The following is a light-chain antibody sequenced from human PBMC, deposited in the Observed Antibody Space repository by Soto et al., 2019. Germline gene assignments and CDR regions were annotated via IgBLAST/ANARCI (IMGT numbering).Light chain of an antibody. CDR2: DAS. Sequence: EIVMTQSPATLSVSPGERATLSCRASQSVSSNLAWYQQKPGQAPRLLIYDASTRATGIPARFSGSGSGTEFTLPICSLQSEDFALYYWLQYNNSPPYTFGQVTKLEIK. CDR3: LQYNNSPPYT. V-gene: IGKV3-15*01. J-gene: IGKJ2*01. CDR1: QSVSSN.